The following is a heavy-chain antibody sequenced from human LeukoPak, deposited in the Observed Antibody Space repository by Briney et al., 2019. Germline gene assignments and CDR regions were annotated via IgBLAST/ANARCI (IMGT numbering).Heavy chain of an antibody. CDR2: IIPIFGTA. Sequence: ASVKVSCKASGGTFSSYAISWVRQAPGQGLEWMGGIIPIFGTANYAQKFQGRVTITTDESTSTAYMELSSLRSEDTAVYYCARDRAHCSSTSCYRRADAFDIWGQGTMVTVSS. V-gene: IGHV1-69*05. J-gene: IGHJ3*02. D-gene: IGHD2-2*01. CDR1: GGTFSSYA. CDR3: ARDRAHCSSTSCYRRADAFDI.